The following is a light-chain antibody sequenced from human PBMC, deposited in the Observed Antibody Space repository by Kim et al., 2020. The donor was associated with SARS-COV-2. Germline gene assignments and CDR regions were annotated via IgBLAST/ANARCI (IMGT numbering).Light chain of an antibody. CDR2: GAS. V-gene: IGKV3-15*01. J-gene: IGKJ1*01. Sequence: EIVMTQSPATLSVSPGERATLSCRASQGVSSNLAWYQQKPGQAPRLLIYGASTRATGIPARFSGSGSGTEFTLTISSLQSEDFAVYYCQQYNNWPWTFGQGTKLDIK. CDR1: QGVSSN. CDR3: QQYNNWPWT.